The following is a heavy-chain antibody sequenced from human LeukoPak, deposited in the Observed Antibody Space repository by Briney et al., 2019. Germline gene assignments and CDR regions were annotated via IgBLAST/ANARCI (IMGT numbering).Heavy chain of an antibody. D-gene: IGHD3-22*01. CDR1: GYTFTDYY. Sequence: GASVKVSCKASGYTFTDYYLHWVRQAPGQGLEWMGWISAYNGNTNYAQKLQGRVTMTTDTSTSTAYMELRSLRSDDTAVYYCARDGYSSGYYKGDYWGQGTLVTVSS. CDR2: ISAYNGNT. V-gene: IGHV1-18*04. J-gene: IGHJ4*02. CDR3: ARDGYSSGYYKGDY.